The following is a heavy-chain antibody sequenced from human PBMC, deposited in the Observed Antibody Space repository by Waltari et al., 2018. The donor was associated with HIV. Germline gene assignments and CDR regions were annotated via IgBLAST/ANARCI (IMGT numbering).Heavy chain of an antibody. D-gene: IGHD3-3*01. CDR1: DYSITSGYY. J-gene: IGHJ4*02. CDR3: ASTYYDLLEGWYFDF. CDR2: ISHSGTT. V-gene: IGHV4-38-2*02. Sequence: QVQLQESGPGLVKPSETLSLTCRVSDYSITSGYYWGWIRQSPGRGLEWIGSISHSGTTVYSPSLKSRITLFRNTSKNQFFLKLTSATAADTAVYYCASTYYDLLEGWYFDFWGQGRLVTVSS.